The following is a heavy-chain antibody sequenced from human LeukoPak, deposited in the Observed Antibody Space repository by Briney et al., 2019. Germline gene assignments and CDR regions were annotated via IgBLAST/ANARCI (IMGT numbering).Heavy chain of an antibody. J-gene: IGHJ6*04. Sequence: SVKVSCKASGGTFSSYAISWVRQAPGQGLEWMGGIIPIFGTANYAQKFQGRVTITADKSTSTAYMELSSLRSEDTAVYYCARGDGAVAKLCGMDVWGKGTTITVSS. CDR3: ARGDGAVAKLCGMDV. CDR2: IIPIFGTA. D-gene: IGHD6-19*01. V-gene: IGHV1-69*06. CDR1: GGTFSSYA.